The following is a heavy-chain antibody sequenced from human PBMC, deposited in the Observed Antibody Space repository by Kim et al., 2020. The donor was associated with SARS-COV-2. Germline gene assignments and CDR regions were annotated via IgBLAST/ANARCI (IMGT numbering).Heavy chain of an antibody. D-gene: IGHD3-10*01. Sequence: ASVKVSCKASGYTFSDFSMNWVRQAPGKGLEWMGGFVPEVGATNYAQKFQGRVTMTADTSTGTAYMELSSLRSEDTAVYYCATNAHGSGSTYNWFDPWGQGTLVTVSS. J-gene: IGHJ5*02. CDR2: FVPEVGAT. CDR1: GYTFSDFS. CDR3: ATNAHGSGSTYNWFDP. V-gene: IGHV1-24*01.